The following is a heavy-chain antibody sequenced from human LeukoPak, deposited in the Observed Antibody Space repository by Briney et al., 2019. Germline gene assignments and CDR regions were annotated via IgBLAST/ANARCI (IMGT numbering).Heavy chain of an antibody. V-gene: IGHV3-30*18. D-gene: IGHD6-13*01. Sequence: PGGSLRLSCAASGFTFSDYYMSWIRQAPGKGLEWVAVISYDGSNKYYADSGKGLFTISRDNSNNTHDLQMNSLRVEDTAVYYCAKDSQTSWSSSWLWFLDSWGQGTPVSVSS. CDR1: GFTFSDYY. J-gene: IGHJ4*02. CDR2: ISYDGSNK. CDR3: AKDSQTSWSSSWLWFLDS.